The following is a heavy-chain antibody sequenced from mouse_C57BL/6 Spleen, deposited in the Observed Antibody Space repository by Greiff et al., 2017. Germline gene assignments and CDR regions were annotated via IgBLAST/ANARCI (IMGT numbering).Heavy chain of an antibody. CDR1: GYTFTSYW. V-gene: IGHV1-64*01. D-gene: IGHD1-1*01. CDR3: ARGAYDYGSSYSAWFAY. Sequence: QVQLQQPGAELVKPGASVKLSCKASGYTFTSYWMHWVKQRPEQGLEWIGMIHPNSGSTNYNEKFKSKATLTVDKSSSTAYMQLSSLTSEDSAVYYCARGAYDYGSSYSAWFAYWGQGTLVTVSA. J-gene: IGHJ3*01. CDR2: IHPNSGST.